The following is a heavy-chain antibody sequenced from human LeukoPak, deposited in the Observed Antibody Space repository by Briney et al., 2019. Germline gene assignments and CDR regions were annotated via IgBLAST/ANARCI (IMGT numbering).Heavy chain of an antibody. CDR1: GFTFSSYA. CDR3: AKDGEQQLIRGYFDY. D-gene: IGHD6-13*01. Sequence: PGGSLRLSCVVSGFTFSSYAISWVHQAPGKGLEWISVISGSGGSTFYADSVKGRFTISRDNSKNTLYLQMNSLRGEDTAIYYCAKDGEQQLIRGYFDYWGQGALVTVSS. CDR2: ISGSGGST. J-gene: IGHJ4*02. V-gene: IGHV3-23*01.